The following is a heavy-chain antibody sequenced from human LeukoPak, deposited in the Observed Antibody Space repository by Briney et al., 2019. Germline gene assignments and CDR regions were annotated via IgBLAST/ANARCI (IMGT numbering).Heavy chain of an antibody. D-gene: IGHD3-22*01. CDR2: ISSSGSTI. CDR1: GFTFSSYE. J-gene: IGHJ4*02. V-gene: IGHV3-48*03. CDR3: ARPTLHYYDSSGYYGY. Sequence: GGSLRLSCAASGFTFSSYEMNWVRQAPGKGLEWVSYISSSGSTIYYADSVKGRFTISRDNAKNSLYLQMNSLRAEDTAVYYCARPTLHYYDSSGYYGYWGQGTLVTVSS.